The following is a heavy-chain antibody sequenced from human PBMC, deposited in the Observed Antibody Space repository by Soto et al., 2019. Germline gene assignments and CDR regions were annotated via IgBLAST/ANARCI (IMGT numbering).Heavy chain of an antibody. CDR3: ARERRAAGTGGDAFDI. CDR2: IYYSGST. V-gene: IGHV4-31*03. D-gene: IGHD6-13*01. Sequence: SETLSLTCTVSGGSISSGGYYWSWIRQHPGKGLEWIGYIYYSGSTYYNPSLKSRVTISVDTSKNQFSLKLSSVTAADTAVYYCARERRAAGTGGDAFDIWGQGTMVTVSS. J-gene: IGHJ3*02. CDR1: GGSISSGGYY.